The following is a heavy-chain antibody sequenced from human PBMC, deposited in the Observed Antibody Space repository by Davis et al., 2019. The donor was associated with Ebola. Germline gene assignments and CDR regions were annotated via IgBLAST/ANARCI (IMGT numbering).Heavy chain of an antibody. D-gene: IGHD6-13*01. J-gene: IGHJ5*02. CDR1: GGTFSSYA. Sequence: SVKVSCKASGGTFSSYAISWVRQAPGQGLEWMGGIIPIFGTANYAQKFQGRVTITADESTSTAYMELSSLRSEDTAVYYCAGVFEQLVLSDWFDPWGQGTLVTVSS. V-gene: IGHV1-69*13. CDR3: AGVFEQLVLSDWFDP. CDR2: IIPIFGTA.